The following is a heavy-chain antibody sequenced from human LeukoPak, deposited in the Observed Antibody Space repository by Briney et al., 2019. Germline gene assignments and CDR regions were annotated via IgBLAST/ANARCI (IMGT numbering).Heavy chain of an antibody. CDR3: ARERDDYDDPGLLDY. Sequence: PGGSLRLSCAASGFGFSRYWMHWVRQAPGTGLKWVSRIYRDGSTTDYADSVKGRFSISRDNSKNTLYLDMNSLRAGDTAVYYCARERDDYDDPGLLDYWGQGTLVTVSS. V-gene: IGHV3-74*01. CDR2: IYRDGSTT. J-gene: IGHJ4*02. CDR1: GFGFSRYW. D-gene: IGHD4-17*01.